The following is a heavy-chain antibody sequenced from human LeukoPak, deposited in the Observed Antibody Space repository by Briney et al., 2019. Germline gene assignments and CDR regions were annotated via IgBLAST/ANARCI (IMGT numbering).Heavy chain of an antibody. V-gene: IGHV4-59*01. CDR1: GGSISNYY. D-gene: IGHD6-13*01. Sequence: EPSETLSLTCTVSGGSISNYYWSWIRQPPNKGLEWIGYIYYNGNTNYNPSLGGRVTISVDTSKNQFSLRLNSVTAADTAVYYCARGSIAAAGTVWFDPWGQGTLVTVSS. CDR3: ARGSIAAAGTVWFDP. J-gene: IGHJ5*02. CDR2: IYYNGNT.